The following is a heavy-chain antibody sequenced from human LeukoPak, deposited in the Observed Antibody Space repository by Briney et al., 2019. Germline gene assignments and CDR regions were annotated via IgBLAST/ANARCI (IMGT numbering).Heavy chain of an antibody. Sequence: GGSLRLSCAASGFTFSTYAMNWVRQAPGKGLEWVSVSGSGGSTYYADSVKGRFTISRDNSKNRLYLQMTSLRAEDTAVYYCAKALSLYVDLESTADYWGQGTLVTVSS. V-gene: IGHV3-23*01. J-gene: IGHJ4*02. CDR2: SGSGGST. D-gene: IGHD5/OR15-5a*01. CDR1: GFTFSTYA. CDR3: AKALSLYVDLESTADY.